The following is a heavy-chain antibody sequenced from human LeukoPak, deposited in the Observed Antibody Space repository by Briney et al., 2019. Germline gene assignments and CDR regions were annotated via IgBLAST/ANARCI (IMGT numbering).Heavy chain of an antibody. CDR2: VYTTGST. V-gene: IGHV4-61*02. Sequence: SETLSLTCTVSGDSISSGIYYWSWIRQLAGKGLEWIGRVYTTGSTTYNPSLKSRVTMSVDTSKNQFSLKLTSVTAADTAVYYCARDIYGSSWYGLFDYWGQGILVTVS. CDR3: ARDIYGSSWYGLFDY. CDR1: GDSISSGIYY. J-gene: IGHJ4*02. D-gene: IGHD6-13*01.